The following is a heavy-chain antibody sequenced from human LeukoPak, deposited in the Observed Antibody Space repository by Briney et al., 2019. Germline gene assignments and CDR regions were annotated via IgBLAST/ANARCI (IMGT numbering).Heavy chain of an antibody. CDR2: IRRNSDGGTI. CDR1: GFTFSHYI. Sequence: GGSLRLSCAASGFTFSHYIMHWVRQAPGKGLEWVGRIRRNSDGGTIDYAAPVKGRFALSRDDSKNTLYLHMSSLQTEDTAVYYCATDFYDTTWGQGTLVTVSS. D-gene: IGHD3-22*01. CDR3: ATDFYDTT. J-gene: IGHJ5*02. V-gene: IGHV3-15*07.